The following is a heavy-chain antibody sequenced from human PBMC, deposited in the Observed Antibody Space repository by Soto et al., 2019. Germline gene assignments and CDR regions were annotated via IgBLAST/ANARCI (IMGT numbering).Heavy chain of an antibody. CDR3: ARGYCSGGSCRGHYYYYYMDV. D-gene: IGHD2-15*01. J-gene: IGHJ6*03. V-gene: IGHV3-74*01. Sequence: GGSLRLSCAASGFTFSSYRMHWVRQAPGKGLVWVSRINSDGSSTSYADSVKGRFTISRDNAKNTLYLQMNSLRAEDTAVYYCARGYCSGGSCRGHYYYYYMDVWGKGTTVTVSS. CDR2: INSDGSST. CDR1: GFTFSSYR.